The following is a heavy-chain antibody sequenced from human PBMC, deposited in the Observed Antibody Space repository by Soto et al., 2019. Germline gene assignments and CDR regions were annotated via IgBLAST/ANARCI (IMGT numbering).Heavy chain of an antibody. J-gene: IGHJ4*02. V-gene: IGHV4-4*02. CDR3: VHHGGVPYYHDF. D-gene: IGHD2-8*01. Sequence: SETLSLTCAVSGGSLSSSSWWSWVRQPPGKTLEWLGEIFYSGSTRYNPSLNSRVTISADQSKNDFSLRLSSVTAADTAVYYCVHHGGVPYYHDFWGQGMLVTVSS. CDR1: GGSLSSSSW. CDR2: IFYSGST.